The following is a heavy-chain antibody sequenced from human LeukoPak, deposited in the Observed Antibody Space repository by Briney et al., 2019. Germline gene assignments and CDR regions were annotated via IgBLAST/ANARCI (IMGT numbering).Heavy chain of an antibody. Sequence: SETLSLTCTVSGGSISGYSWSWIRQPPGKGLEYIGYIGYIYYNGSTNHNPSLKSRVTISLDSSKNVFSLRLTSVTAADTAIYYCARLYCMSAGCYEIYWGQGTLVTVSS. CDR2: IYYNGST. V-gene: IGHV4-59*08. J-gene: IGHJ4*02. D-gene: IGHD2-15*01. CDR3: ARLYCMSAGCYEIY. CDR1: GGSISGYS.